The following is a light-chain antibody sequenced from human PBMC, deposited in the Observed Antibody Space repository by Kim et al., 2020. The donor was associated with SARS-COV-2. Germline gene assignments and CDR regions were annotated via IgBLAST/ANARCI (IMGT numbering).Light chain of an antibody. Sequence: QRVTISGTGSTYNIGAGYEVHWYQQLPGTAPKLLIYGNTNRPSGVPDRFSASKSGTSASLAITGLQAGDEADYYCQSFDSILSGSLFGGGTQLTVL. V-gene: IGLV1-40*01. CDR1: TYNIGAGYE. J-gene: IGLJ2*01. CDR2: GNT. CDR3: QSFDSILSGSL.